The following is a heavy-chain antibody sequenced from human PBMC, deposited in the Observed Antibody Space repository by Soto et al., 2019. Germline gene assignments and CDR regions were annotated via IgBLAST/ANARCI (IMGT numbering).Heavy chain of an antibody. Sequence: QVQLQESGPGLVEPSGTLSLTCAVSGASISNTNWWSWVRQPPGKGLEWIGEIYHSGTTNCDPSLKSRVNISVDKSKNQFSLKLSSVTAADTAVYYCAIPGAGDFDYWGQGTLVTVSS. D-gene: IGHD6-13*01. CDR3: AIPGAGDFDY. CDR1: GASISNTNW. CDR2: IYHSGTT. J-gene: IGHJ4*02. V-gene: IGHV4-4*02.